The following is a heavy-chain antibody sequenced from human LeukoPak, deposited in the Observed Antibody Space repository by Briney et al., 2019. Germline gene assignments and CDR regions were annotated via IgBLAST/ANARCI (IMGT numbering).Heavy chain of an antibody. J-gene: IGHJ6*03. CDR3: ARVMGYCSSTSCYGEVYHMDV. CDR2: INPNSGGT. V-gene: IGHV1-2*02. Sequence: GASVKVSCKASGYTFTGYYMHWVRQAPGQGLEWMGWINPNSGGTNYAQKFQGRVTMTRDTSISTAYMELSRLRSDDTAVYYCARVMGYCSSTSCYGEVYHMDVWGKGTTVTVSS. D-gene: IGHD2-2*01. CDR1: GYTFTGYY.